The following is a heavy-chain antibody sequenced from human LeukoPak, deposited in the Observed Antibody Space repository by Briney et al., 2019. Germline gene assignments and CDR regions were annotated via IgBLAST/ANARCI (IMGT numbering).Heavy chain of an antibody. D-gene: IGHD4-17*01. CDR2: INPNSGGT. J-gene: IGHJ4*02. CDR1: GYTFSGYY. CDR3: ATNQYGDYTLGDY. Sequence: ASVKVSCKASGYTFSGYYMHWVRQAPGQGLEWMGWINPNSGGTNSAQKFQGRVTMTRDTSISTAYMELSTLRSDDTAVYYCATNQYGDYTLGDYWGQGTLVSVSS. V-gene: IGHV1-2*02.